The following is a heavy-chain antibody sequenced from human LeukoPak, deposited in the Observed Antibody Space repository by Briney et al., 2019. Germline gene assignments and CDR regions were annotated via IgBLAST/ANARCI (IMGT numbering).Heavy chain of an antibody. J-gene: IGHJ6*02. CDR2: IHSSGRT. CDR1: GDSSSSYY. V-gene: IGHV4-59*08. D-gene: IGHD2-8*01. CDR3: ARGVLDYYYGMDV. Sequence: SETLSLTCTVSGDSSSSYYWSWIRQPPGKTLEWIGYIHSSGRTNYNPSLKSRVAMSVDTSKNQFSLKLSSVTAADTAVYYCARGVLDYYYGMDVWGQGTTVTVSS.